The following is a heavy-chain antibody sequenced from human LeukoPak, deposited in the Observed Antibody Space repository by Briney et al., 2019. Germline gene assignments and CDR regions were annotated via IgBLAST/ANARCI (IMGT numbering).Heavy chain of an antibody. V-gene: IGHV4-59*01. J-gene: IGHJ5*02. D-gene: IGHD1-26*01. Sequence: KPSETLSLTCTVSGGSISSYYWSWIWQPPGKGLEWIGYIYYSGSTNYNPSLKSRVTISVDTSKNQFSLKLSSVTAADTAVYYCARDSPREGFDPWGQGTLVTVSS. CDR3: ARDSPREGFDP. CDR1: GGSISSYY. CDR2: IYYSGST.